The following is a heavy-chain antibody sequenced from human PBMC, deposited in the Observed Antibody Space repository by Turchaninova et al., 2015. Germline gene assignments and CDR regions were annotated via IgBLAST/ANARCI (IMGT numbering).Heavy chain of an antibody. CDR1: XXXISXXSYY. CDR2: IYYSGST. J-gene: IGHJ5*02. Sequence: QRQLQEXGXGLXXPSETXSLTXXVSXXXISXXSYYWGRIRQPPGKGLEWIGSIYYSGSTYYNPSLKSRVTISVDTSKNQFSLKLSSVTAADTAVYYCASNAYCSSTSCYSAYNWFDPWGQGTLVTVSS. V-gene: IGHV4-39*01. D-gene: IGHD2-2*02. CDR3: ASNAYCSSTSCYSAYNWFDP.